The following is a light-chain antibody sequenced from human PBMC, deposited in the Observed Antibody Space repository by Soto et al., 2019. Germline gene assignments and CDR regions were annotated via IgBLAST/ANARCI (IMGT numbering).Light chain of an antibody. V-gene: IGLV1-40*01. CDR2: GNT. CDR3: QSYDSSLSGWV. J-gene: IGLJ3*02. CDR1: SSNIGAGYP. Sequence: QFVLTQPPSVSGAPGQRVTVSCIGSSSNIGAGYPVHWYQQLPGTAPQLLIYGNTNRHSGVPDRFSGSKSGTSASLAITGLQAEDEADYYCQSYDSSLSGWVFGGGTKLTVL.